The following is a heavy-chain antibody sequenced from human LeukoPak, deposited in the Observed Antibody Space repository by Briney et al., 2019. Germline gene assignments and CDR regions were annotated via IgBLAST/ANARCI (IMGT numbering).Heavy chain of an antibody. CDR1: GGSISSYY. V-gene: IGHV4-59*01. CDR3: ARDTPPRDTYYYDSSGYYLGAFDI. Sequence: PSETLSLTCTVSGGSISSYYWSWIRQPPGKGLEWIGYIYYSGSTNYNPSLKSRVTISVDTSKNQFSLKLSSVTAANTAVYCCARDTPPRDTYYYDSSGYYLGAFDIWGQGTMVTVSS. CDR2: IYYSGST. J-gene: IGHJ3*02. D-gene: IGHD3-22*01.